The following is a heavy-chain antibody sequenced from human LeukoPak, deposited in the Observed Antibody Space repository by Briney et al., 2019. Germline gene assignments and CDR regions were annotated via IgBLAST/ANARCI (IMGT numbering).Heavy chain of an antibody. D-gene: IGHD5/OR15-5a*01. CDR1: GFTFSTYA. Sequence: PGRSLRLSCAASGFTFSTYAMTWVRQAPGKGLEWVSTINRSGDNTYYVDSVKGRFTISRDNSKNTLYLQMNSLRAEDTAVYYCAKDGGSTNFDLWGRGTLVTVSS. CDR3: AKDGGSTNFDL. J-gene: IGHJ2*01. V-gene: IGHV3-23*01. CDR2: INRSGDNT.